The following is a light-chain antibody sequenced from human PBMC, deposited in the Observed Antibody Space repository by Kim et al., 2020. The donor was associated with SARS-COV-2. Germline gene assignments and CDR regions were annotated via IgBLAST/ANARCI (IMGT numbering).Light chain of an antibody. V-gene: IGKV1-39*01. CDR1: QTIGND. Sequence: SVGDIVTIACRSSQTIGNDLHWYQQKPGRAPKLLITGSSALQPGVPTRFSGRGSGTDFTLTISGIQLEDFATYYCQQSYSSPEFTFGGGTKLDIK. CDR2: GSS. J-gene: IGKJ4*01. CDR3: QQSYSSPEFT.